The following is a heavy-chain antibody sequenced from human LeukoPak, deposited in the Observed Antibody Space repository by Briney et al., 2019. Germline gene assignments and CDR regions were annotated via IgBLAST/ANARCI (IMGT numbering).Heavy chain of an antibody. CDR3: ARQITMIVVVINGPFDI. CDR1: GYTFTSYG. V-gene: IGHV1-18*01. D-gene: IGHD3-22*01. Sequence: GASVKVSCKASGYTFTSYGISWVRQAPGQGLEWMGWISAYNGNTNYAQKLQGRVTMTTDTSTSTAYMELRSLRSDDTAVYYCARQITMIVVVINGPFDIWGQGTMVTVSS. CDR2: ISAYNGNT. J-gene: IGHJ3*02.